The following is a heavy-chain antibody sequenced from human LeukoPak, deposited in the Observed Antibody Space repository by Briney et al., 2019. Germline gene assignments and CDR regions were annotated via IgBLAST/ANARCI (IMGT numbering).Heavy chain of an antibody. CDR2: ISYDGSNK. D-gene: IGHD1-26*01. CDR3: ARDSDECQWEQPYYFDY. CDR1: GFTFSSYA. J-gene: IGHJ4*02. Sequence: PGGSLRLSCAASGFTFSSYAMHWVRQAPGKGLEWVAVISYDGSNKYYADSVKGRFTISRDNSKNTVYLQMNRLRAEDTAVYYCARDSDECQWEQPYYFDYWGQGTLVTVSS. V-gene: IGHV3-30*04.